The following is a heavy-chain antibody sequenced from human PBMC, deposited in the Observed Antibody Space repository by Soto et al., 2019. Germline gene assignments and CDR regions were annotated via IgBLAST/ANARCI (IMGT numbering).Heavy chain of an antibody. CDR1: GFTFSSYG. Sequence: GGSLRLSCAASGFTFSSYGMHWVRQAPGKGLEWVAVIWYDGSNKYYADSVKGRFTISRDNSKNTLYLQMNSLRAEDTAVYYCAREKVLGYCTNGVCYRPYYYGMDVWGQGTTVTVSS. CDR2: IWYDGSNK. J-gene: IGHJ6*02. D-gene: IGHD2-8*01. V-gene: IGHV3-33*01. CDR3: AREKVLGYCTNGVCYRPYYYGMDV.